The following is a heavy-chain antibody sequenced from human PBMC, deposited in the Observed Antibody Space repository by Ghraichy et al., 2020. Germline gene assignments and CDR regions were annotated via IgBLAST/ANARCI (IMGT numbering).Heavy chain of an antibody. D-gene: IGHD3-10*01. J-gene: IGHJ6*02. V-gene: IGHV4-59*01. CDR3: ARDYGSNGMDV. Sequence: SETLSLTCTVSGGSISNYYWSWIRQPPGKGLEWIGYIYYSGSTNYNPSLKSRVTISVDTSKNQFSLKLISVTAADTAVYYCARDYGSNGMDVWGQGTTVTVSS. CDR2: IYYSGST. CDR1: GGSISNYY.